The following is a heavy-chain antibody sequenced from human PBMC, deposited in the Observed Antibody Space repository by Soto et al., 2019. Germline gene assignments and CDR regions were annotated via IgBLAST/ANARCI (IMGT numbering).Heavy chain of an antibody. D-gene: IGHD2-2*01. CDR1: GYTFTSYD. V-gene: IGHV1-8*01. CDR2: MNPNSGNT. Sequence: ASVKVSCKASGYTFTSYDINWVRQATGQGLEWMGWMNPNSGNTGYAQKFQGRVTMTRNTSISTAYMELSSLRSEDTAVYYCARRCSTSCLDAFDIWGKGTMVTVPS. CDR3: ARRCSTSCLDAFDI. J-gene: IGHJ3*02.